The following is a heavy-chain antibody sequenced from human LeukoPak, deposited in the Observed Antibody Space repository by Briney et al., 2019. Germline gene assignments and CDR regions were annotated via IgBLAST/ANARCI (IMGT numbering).Heavy chain of an antibody. V-gene: IGHV7-4-1*02. CDR1: GYTFTSYA. CDR2: INTNTGNP. D-gene: IGHD2-15*01. CDR3: ARDSSGWFYFDY. Sequence: ASVKVSCKASGYTFTSYAMNWVRQAPGQGLEWMGWINTNTGNPTYAQGFTGRFVFSLDTPVSTAYLQISSLKAEDTAVYYCARDSSGWFYFDYWGQGTLVTVSS. J-gene: IGHJ4*02.